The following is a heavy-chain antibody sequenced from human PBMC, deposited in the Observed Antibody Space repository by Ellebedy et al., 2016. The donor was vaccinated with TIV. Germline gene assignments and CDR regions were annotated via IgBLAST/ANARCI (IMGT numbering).Heavy chain of an antibody. CDR1: EFTFSTYS. Sequence: PGGSLRLSCAASEFTFSTYSMNWVRQAPGKGLEWVSSISSDSSYIYYADSVKGRFAISRDNALNSLYLQMNSLRPEDTAVYYCAREVDENVVTGMGHWGQGTLVTVSS. D-gene: IGHD2-21*02. V-gene: IGHV3-21*01. CDR2: ISSDSSYI. J-gene: IGHJ4*02. CDR3: AREVDENVVTGMGH.